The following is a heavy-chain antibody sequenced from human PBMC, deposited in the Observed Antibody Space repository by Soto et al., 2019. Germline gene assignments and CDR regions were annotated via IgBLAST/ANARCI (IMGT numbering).Heavy chain of an antibody. V-gene: IGHV1-69*12. CDR2: IIPIFGST. CDR3: ARDGDLRSDFWSGPLGGGWFDP. J-gene: IGHJ5*02. Sequence: QVQLVQSGAEVRKPGSSVKVSCKASGGTFSNSAITWVRQAPGQGLEWVGGIIPIFGSTNYAQKFKGRVSMTADESTSTAYMELSSLTSEDTAVYYCARDGDLRSDFWSGPLGGGWFDPWGQGTLVTVSS. CDR1: GGTFSNSA. D-gene: IGHD3-3*01.